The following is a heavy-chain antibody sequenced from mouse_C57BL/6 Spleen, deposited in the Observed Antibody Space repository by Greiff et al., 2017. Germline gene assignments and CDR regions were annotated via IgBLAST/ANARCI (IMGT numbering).Heavy chain of an antibody. CDR3: ARSHYYGSHWYFDV. CDR1: GFNIKNTY. CDR2: IDPANGNT. D-gene: IGHD1-1*01. Sequence: VQLQQSVAELVRPGASVKLSCTASGFNIKNTYMHCVKQRPEQGLEWIGRIDPANGNTKYAPKFQGKATITADTSSNTAYLQLSSLTSEDTAIYYCARSHYYGSHWYFDVWGTGTTVTVSS. V-gene: IGHV14-3*01. J-gene: IGHJ1*03.